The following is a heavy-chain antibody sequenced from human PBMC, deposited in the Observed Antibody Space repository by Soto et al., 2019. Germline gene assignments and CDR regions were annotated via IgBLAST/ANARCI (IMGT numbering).Heavy chain of an antibody. CDR1: GFTFNHYR. D-gene: IGHD1-7*01. V-gene: IGHV3-74*03. J-gene: IGHJ4*02. CDR2: INSDGARI. Sequence: EVQLVESGGGFVQPGGSLRLSCAASGFTFNHYRIHWVRQPPGKGLEWVGRINSDGARIEYGDSVKGRITISRDNAHNVVFLQMNSVTDEDSCVYFWARAGEWNYVQDFWGQGTLVTVSS. CDR3: ARAGEWNYVQDF.